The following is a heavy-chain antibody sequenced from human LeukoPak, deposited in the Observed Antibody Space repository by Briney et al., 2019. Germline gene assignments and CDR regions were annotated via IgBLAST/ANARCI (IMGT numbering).Heavy chain of an antibody. CDR3: ATHPYAIAAAGVP. J-gene: IGHJ4*02. Sequence: GGSLRLSCALSGFTFSGYSMNWVRQAPGKGLGWVSYISSGSSTIFYADSVKGRFTISRDNAQSSLYLQMNSLRAEDTAVYYCATHPYAIAAAGVPWGQGTLVTVSS. CDR2: ISSGSSTI. V-gene: IGHV3-48*04. CDR1: GFTFSGYS. D-gene: IGHD6-13*01.